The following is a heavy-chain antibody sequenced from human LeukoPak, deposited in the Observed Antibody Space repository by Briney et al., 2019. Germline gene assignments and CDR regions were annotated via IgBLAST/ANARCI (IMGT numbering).Heavy chain of an antibody. V-gene: IGHV1-2*06. J-gene: IGHJ4*02. CDR2: INPNSGGT. CDR1: GYTFTGDY. Sequence: ASVKVSCKASGYTFTGDYMHWVRQAPGQGLEWLGRINPNSGGTSYAQKFLGRVTMTRDTSISTAYMELTRLTSDDMAMYYCARSTVVGATIGDHWGQGTLVTVSS. CDR3: ARSTVVGATIGDH. D-gene: IGHD1-26*01.